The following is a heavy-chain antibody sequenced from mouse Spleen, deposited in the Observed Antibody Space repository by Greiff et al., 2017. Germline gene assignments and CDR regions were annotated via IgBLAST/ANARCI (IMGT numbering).Heavy chain of an antibody. CDR2: INPNNGGT. Sequence: VQLQQSGPELVKPGASVKMSCKASGYTFTDYNMHWVKQSHGKSLEWIGYINPNNGGTSYNQKFKGKATLTVNKSSSTAYMELRSLTSEDSAVYYCARVVYCYGSSYYYFDYWGQGTTLTVSS. V-gene: IGHV1-22*01. CDR1: GYTFTDYN. CDR3: ARVVYCYGSSYYYFDY. D-gene: IGHD1-1*01. J-gene: IGHJ2*01.